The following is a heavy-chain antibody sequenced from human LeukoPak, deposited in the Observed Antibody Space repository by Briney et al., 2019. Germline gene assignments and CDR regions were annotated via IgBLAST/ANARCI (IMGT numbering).Heavy chain of an antibody. CDR2: ISGSGGST. CDR1: GFTFSSYA. V-gene: IGHV3-23*01. CDR3: ARDSYNGNDYYFDY. J-gene: IGHJ4*02. Sequence: PGGSLRLSCAASGFTFSSYAMSWVRQAPGKGLEWVSAISGSGGSTYYADSVKGRFTISRDNAKNSLYLQMNSLRADDTAVYYCARDSYNGNDYYFDYWGQGTLVPVSS. D-gene: IGHD5-24*01.